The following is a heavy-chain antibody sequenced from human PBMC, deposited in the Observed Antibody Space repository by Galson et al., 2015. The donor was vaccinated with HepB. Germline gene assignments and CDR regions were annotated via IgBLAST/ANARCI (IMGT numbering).Heavy chain of an antibody. D-gene: IGHD4-23*01. J-gene: IGHJ4*02. V-gene: IGHV3-23*01. Sequence: SLRLSCAASGFTFSSYAMGWVRQAPGKGLEWVSTISGSGGSTYYADSVKGRFTISRDNSKNTLYLQMNSPRAEDTAVYYCAKEGGYGGGVVDYWGQGTLVTVSS. CDR1: GFTFSSYA. CDR3: AKEGGYGGGVVDY. CDR2: ISGSGGST.